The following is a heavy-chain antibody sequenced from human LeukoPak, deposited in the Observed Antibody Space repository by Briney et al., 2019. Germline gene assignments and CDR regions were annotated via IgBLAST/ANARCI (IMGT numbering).Heavy chain of an antibody. CDR2: ISGSAGST. CDR1: GFTFSSYA. J-gene: IGHJ4*02. D-gene: IGHD3-10*01. Sequence: GGSLRLSCAASGFTFSSYAMSWVRQAPGKGLEWVSAISGSAGSTYYADSVKGRFTIFRDNSKNTLYLRMNSLRAEDTALYYCAKDSRKTLWFGELLNYWGQGTLVTVSS. CDR3: AKDSRKTLWFGELLNY. V-gene: IGHV3-23*01.